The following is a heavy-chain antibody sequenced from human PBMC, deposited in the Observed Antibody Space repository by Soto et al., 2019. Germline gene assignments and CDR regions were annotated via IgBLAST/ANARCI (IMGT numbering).Heavy chain of an antibody. CDR3: AKLYSSSSGI. J-gene: IGHJ3*02. Sequence: QVQLVESGGGVVQPGRSLRLSCAASGFTFSSYGMHWVRQAPGKGLEWVAVISYDGSNRYYADSVKGRFTISRDNSKNTLYLQMNSLRAEDTAVYYCAKLYSSSSGIWGQGTMVTVSS. CDR1: GFTFSSYG. D-gene: IGHD6-6*01. CDR2: ISYDGSNR. V-gene: IGHV3-30*18.